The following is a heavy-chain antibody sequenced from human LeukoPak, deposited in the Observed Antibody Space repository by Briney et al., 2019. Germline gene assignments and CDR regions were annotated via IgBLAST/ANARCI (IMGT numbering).Heavy chain of an antibody. CDR3: ARGYCSGNSCYVFDY. D-gene: IGHD2-2*01. Sequence: ASVRVSCTTSGYTFSNYYIHWVRQAPGQGLEWMGLMNPNGETTTSAQTSQGRVTMTSDTSTTTIYMYVSSLRSEDTAVYYCARGYCSGNSCYVFDYWGQGTLVTVFS. V-gene: IGHV1-46*01. CDR1: GYTFSNYY. J-gene: IGHJ4*02. CDR2: MNPNGETT.